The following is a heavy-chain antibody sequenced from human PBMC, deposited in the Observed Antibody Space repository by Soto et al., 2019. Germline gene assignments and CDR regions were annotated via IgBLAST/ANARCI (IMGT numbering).Heavy chain of an antibody. CDR2: IIPIFGTA. CDR3: AREARFLEGSMPDYFDY. D-gene: IGHD3-3*01. J-gene: IGHJ4*02. CDR1: GGTFSSYA. Sequence: SVKVSCKASGGTFSSYAISWVRQAPGQGLEWMGGIIPIFGTANYAQKFQGRVTITADESTSTAYMELSILRSDDTAVYYCAREARFLEGSMPDYFDYWGQGTLVTVCS. V-gene: IGHV1-69*13.